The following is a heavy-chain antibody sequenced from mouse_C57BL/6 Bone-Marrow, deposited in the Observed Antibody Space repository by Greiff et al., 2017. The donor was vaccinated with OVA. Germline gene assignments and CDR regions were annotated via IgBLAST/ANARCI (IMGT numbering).Heavy chain of an antibody. J-gene: IGHJ4*01. CDR1: GYTFTSYW. Sequence: QVQLQQPGAELVRPGTSVKLSCKASGYTFTSYWMHWVKQRPGQGLEWIGVIDPSDSYTNYNQKFKGKATLTVDTSSSTAYMTLSSLTSEDSAVYYCAREGVITTVVATWDYYAMDYWGQGTSVTVSS. CDR3: AREGVITTVVATWDYYAMDY. V-gene: IGHV1-59*01. CDR2: IDPSDSYT. D-gene: IGHD1-1*01.